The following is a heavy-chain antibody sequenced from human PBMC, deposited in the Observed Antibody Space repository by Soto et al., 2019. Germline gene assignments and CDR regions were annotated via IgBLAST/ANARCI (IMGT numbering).Heavy chain of an antibody. CDR1: GFTFSNYW. D-gene: IGHD1-26*01. CDR3: AKDPLVGAATAADFTCY. J-gene: IGHJ4*01. CDR2: INDQGGSP. V-gene: IGHV3-74*01. Sequence: GGSLRISCAASGFTFSNYWMHWVRQAPGKGLVWISRINDQGGSPTYADSVKGRFTISRDNSKNTLYLQMNSLGAEDTAVYYCAKDPLVGAATAADFTCYWGQGALVTVSS.